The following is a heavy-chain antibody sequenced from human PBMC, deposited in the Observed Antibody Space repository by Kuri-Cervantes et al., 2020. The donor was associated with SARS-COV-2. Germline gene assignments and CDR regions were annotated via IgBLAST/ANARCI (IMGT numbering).Heavy chain of an antibody. D-gene: IGHD2-21*01. CDR3: ARIPAVVNAFDI. Sequence: SGPTLVKPTETLTLTCLFSGFSLTTSGMCVAWIRQPPGKALEWLARIDWDDDKYYNTFLQTRLSIAKDTSKNQVVLTMTNMDPVDTATYYCARIPAVVNAFDIWGQGTMVTVSS. V-gene: IGHV2-70*11. CDR2: IDWDDDK. J-gene: IGHJ3*02. CDR1: GFSLTTSGMC.